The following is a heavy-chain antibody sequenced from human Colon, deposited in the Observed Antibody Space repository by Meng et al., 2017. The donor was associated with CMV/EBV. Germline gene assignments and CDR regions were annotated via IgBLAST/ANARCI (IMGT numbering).Heavy chain of an antibody. CDR3: AAIPTDINQLLSG. CDR1: GFMFSRND. V-gene: IGHV3-23*01. Sequence: GGSLRLSCAASGFMFSRNDMSWVRQAPGKGLEWVSGISANGDTTHYADSVKGRLTISRDNSKNTLFLQMNSLKTEDTAVYYCAAIPTDINQLLSGWGQGALVTVSS. D-gene: IGHD2-2*01. CDR2: ISANGDTT. J-gene: IGHJ4*02.